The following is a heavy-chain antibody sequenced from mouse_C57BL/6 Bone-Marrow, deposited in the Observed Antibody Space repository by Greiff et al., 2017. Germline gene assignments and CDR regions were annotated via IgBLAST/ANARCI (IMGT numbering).Heavy chain of an antibody. CDR1: GYAFSSSW. CDR3: AREAVAVVADYFDY. Sequence: QVQLQQSGPELVKPGASVKISCKASGYAFSSSWMNWVKQRPGKGLEWIGRIYPGDGDTNYNGKFKGKATLTADKSSSTAYMQLSSRTSEDSAVYFCAREAVAVVADYFDYWGQGTTLTVSA. D-gene: IGHD1-1*01. J-gene: IGHJ2*01. CDR2: IYPGDGDT. V-gene: IGHV1-82*01.